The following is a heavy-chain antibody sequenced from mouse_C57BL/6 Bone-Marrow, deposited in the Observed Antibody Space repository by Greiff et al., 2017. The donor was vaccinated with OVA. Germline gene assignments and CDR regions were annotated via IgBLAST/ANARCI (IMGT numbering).Heavy chain of an antibody. V-gene: IGHV1-55*01. CDR1: GYTFTSYW. J-gene: IGHJ1*03. D-gene: IGHD1-1*01. Sequence: QVHVKQPGAELVKPGASVKMSCKASGYTFTSYWITWVKQRPGQGLEWIGDIYPGSGSTNYNEKFKSKATLTVDTSSSTAYMQLSSLTSEDSAVYYCAREQGSNFDVWGTGTTVTVSS. CDR3: AREQGSNFDV. CDR2: IYPGSGST.